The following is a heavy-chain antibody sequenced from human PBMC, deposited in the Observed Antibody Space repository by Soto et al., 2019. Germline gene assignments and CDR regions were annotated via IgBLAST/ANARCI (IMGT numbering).Heavy chain of an antibody. CDR3: VKVRSYASSWYGSYFDC. Sequence: GGSLRLSCAASGFAFSNYEMNWVRQAPGKGLEWVSYISLSGSTIYYADSVRGRFTISRDNAKNSLYLQMNSLRPEDTALYYCVKVRSYASSWYGSYFDCWGQGTLVTVSS. D-gene: IGHD6-13*01. J-gene: IGHJ4*02. CDR2: ISLSGSTI. CDR1: GFAFSNYE. V-gene: IGHV3-48*03.